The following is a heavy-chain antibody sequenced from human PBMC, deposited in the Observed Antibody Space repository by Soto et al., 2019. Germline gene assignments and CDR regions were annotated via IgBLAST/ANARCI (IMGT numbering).Heavy chain of an antibody. J-gene: IGHJ5*02. CDR3: VRDWQLSP. CDR1: GYTLTNYG. V-gene: IGHV1-18*01. D-gene: IGHD1-1*01. CDR2: ISGHNGNT. Sequence: QVQLVQSGDEVKKTGASVKVSCRASGYTLTNYGISWVRQAPGQGLFWMGWISGHNGNTLYAQNGQGRLTLTIDTSTNTAYMELMSLKIDDTAMYYCVRDWQLSPWVQGTLVTVSS.